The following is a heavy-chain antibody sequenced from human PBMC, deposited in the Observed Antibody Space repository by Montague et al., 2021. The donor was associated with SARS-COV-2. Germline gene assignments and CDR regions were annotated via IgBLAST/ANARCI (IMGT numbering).Heavy chain of an antibody. CDR1: GFIFSDYY. CDR3: ARVLGGDYPDY. D-gene: IGHD3-16*01. J-gene: IGHJ4*02. CDR2: ISSRSSYT. Sequence: SLRLSCAASGFIFSDYYMSWIRQAPGKGLEWISYISSRSSYTKYADSVKGRFTISRNNAKNSLYMQMNSLRAEDTAVYYCARVLGGDYPDYWSQGTLVTVSS. V-gene: IGHV3-11*06.